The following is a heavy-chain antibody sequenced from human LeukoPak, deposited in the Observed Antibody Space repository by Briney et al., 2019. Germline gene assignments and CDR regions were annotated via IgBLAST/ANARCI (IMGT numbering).Heavy chain of an antibody. D-gene: IGHD2-2*01. CDR2: IYYSGST. Sequence: SETLSLTCTVSGGSISSGDYYWSWIRQPPGKGLEWIGYIYYSGSTYYNPSLKSRVTISVDTSKNQFSLKLSSVTAADTAVYYCASSTPSRAFDIWGQGTMVTVSP. CDR3: ASSTPSRAFDI. V-gene: IGHV4-30-4*08. J-gene: IGHJ3*02. CDR1: GGSISSGDYY.